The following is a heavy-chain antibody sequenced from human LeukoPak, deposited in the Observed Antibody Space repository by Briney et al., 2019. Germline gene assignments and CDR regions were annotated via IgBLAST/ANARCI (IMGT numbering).Heavy chain of an antibody. CDR2: ISYDGSNK. CDR1: GFTFSSYA. J-gene: IGHJ4*02. Sequence: GSLRLSCAASGFTFSSYAMHWVRQAPGKGLEWVAVISYDGSNKYYADSVKGRFTISRDNSKNTLYLQMNSLRAEDTAVYYCARAGYDFWSGYSYYFDYWGQGTLVTVSS. CDR3: ARAGYDFWSGYSYYFDY. D-gene: IGHD3-3*01. V-gene: IGHV3-30-3*01.